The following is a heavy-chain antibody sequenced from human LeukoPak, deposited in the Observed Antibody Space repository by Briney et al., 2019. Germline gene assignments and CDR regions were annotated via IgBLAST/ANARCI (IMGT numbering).Heavy chain of an antibody. J-gene: IGHJ4*02. CDR1: GFTFNSYA. D-gene: IGHD5-18*01. CDR2: ISGSGRST. Sequence: QPGGSLRLSCAASGFTFNSYALTWVRQAPGKGLESVSTISGSGRSTFYAGSVKGRFTISRDNSKNTLYLQMNSLRAGDTAVYYCAKDRAAMGDFDYWGQGTLVTVSS. CDR3: AKDRAAMGDFDY. V-gene: IGHV3-23*01.